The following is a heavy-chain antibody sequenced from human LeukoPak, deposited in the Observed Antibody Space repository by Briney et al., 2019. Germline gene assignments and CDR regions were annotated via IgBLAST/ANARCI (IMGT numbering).Heavy chain of an antibody. CDR2: ISGSGDTT. J-gene: IGHJ4*02. D-gene: IGHD3-10*01. Sequence: PGGSLRLSCTASGFTFSTFAMGWVRQAPGKGLQWVSGISGSGDTTYYADSVKGRFTISRDNSKNTLYLQMNSLRAEGTAVYYCARGVILDYWGQGTLVTVSS. V-gene: IGHV3-23*01. CDR1: GFTFSTFA. CDR3: ARGVILDY.